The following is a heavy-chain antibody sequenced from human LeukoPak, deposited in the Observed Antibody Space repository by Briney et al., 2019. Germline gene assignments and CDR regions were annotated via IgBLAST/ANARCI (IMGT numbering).Heavy chain of an antibody. D-gene: IGHD3-16*02. CDR2: IFYSGTT. CDR3: ARSITFAGLIDY. CDR1: GGSISNYY. V-gene: IGHV4-59*01. Sequence: PSETLSLTCTVSGGSISNYYWSWIRQPPGKGLEWIGYIFYSGTTNYNPSLKSRVTLSVDTSKNQFSLKLSSVTAADTAVYYCARSITFAGLIDYWGQRTLVAAS. J-gene: IGHJ4*01.